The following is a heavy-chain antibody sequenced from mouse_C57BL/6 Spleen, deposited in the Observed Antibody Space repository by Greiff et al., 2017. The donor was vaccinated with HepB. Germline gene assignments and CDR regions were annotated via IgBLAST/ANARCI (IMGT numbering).Heavy chain of an antibody. CDR1: GYTFTSYW. Sequence: QVQLQQPGAELVKPGASVKVSCKASGYTFTSYWMHWVKQRPGPGLEWIGRIHPSDRDTNYNHKFKGKATLTVDKSSSTAYLQLSSLTSEDSAVYYWAPYDYDWFAYWGQGTLVTVSA. CDR2: IHPSDRDT. D-gene: IGHD2-4*01. V-gene: IGHV1-74*01. J-gene: IGHJ3*01. CDR3: APYDYDWFAY.